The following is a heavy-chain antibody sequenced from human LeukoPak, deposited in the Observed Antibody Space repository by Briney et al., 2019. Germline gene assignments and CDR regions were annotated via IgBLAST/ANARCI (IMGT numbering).Heavy chain of an antibody. CDR1: GFTFSSYG. V-gene: IGHV3-48*04. CDR2: ISSSGSTI. J-gene: IGHJ4*02. CDR3: AREVSVAGTYYFDY. D-gene: IGHD6-19*01. Sequence: SGGSLRLSCAASGFTFSSYGMTWVRQAPGKGLEWVSYISSSGSTIYYADSVKGRFTISRDNAKNSLYLQMNSLRAEDTAVYYCAREVSVAGTYYFDYWGQGTLVTVSS.